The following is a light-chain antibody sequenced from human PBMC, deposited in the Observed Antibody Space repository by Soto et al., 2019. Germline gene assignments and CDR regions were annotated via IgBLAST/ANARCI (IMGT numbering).Light chain of an antibody. V-gene: IGKV3-15*01. CDR3: QQYINGYT. J-gene: IGKJ2*01. Sequence: EVVMTQSPATLSVFPGERVSLSCRASQSVSSSLAWYQQKPGQAPRLLIYSASTRATGIPARFSGSRSWTEFTLTISSLESEDFAVYYCQQYINGYTFGQGTKLEIK. CDR1: QSVSSS. CDR2: SAS.